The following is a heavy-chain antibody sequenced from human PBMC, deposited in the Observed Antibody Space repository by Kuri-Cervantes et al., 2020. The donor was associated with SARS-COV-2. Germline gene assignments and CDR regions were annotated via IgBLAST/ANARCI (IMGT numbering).Heavy chain of an antibody. CDR1: GYSISSGYY. J-gene: IGHJ4*02. CDR2: IYHSGST. CDR3: ARRSRVSSSVVVHYYFDY. V-gene: IGHV4-38-2*01. Sequence: GSLRLSCAVSGYSISSGYYWGWIRQPPGKGLEWIGSIYHSGSTYYNPSLKSRVTISVDTSKSQFSLKLSSVTAADTAVYYCARRSRVSSSVVVHYYFDYWGQGTLVTVSS. D-gene: IGHD6-6*01.